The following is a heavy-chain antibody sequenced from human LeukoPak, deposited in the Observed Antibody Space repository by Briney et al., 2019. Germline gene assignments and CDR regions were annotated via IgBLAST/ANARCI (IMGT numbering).Heavy chain of an antibody. Sequence: GGSLRLSCAASGFTFSSYAMSWVRQAPGKRLEWVSAISGSGGSTYYADSVKGRFTISRDNSKNTLYLQMNSLRAEDTAVYYCAKDPDGSGSYFYWGQGTLVTVSS. CDR2: ISGSGGST. CDR1: GFTFSSYA. V-gene: IGHV3-23*01. J-gene: IGHJ4*02. D-gene: IGHD3-10*01. CDR3: AKDPDGSGSYFY.